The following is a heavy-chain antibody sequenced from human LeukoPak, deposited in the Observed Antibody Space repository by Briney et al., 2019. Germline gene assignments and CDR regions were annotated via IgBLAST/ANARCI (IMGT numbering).Heavy chain of an antibody. CDR2: IYAGGST. V-gene: IGHV3-66*01. Sequence: GGSLRLSCAASGLTVSSSYMSRVRQAPGKGLEWVSVIYAGGSTYYADSVKGRFTISRDNSKNTLYLQMNSLRAEDTAVYYCARRILGATLDYWGQGTLVTVSS. CDR3: ARRILGATLDY. CDR1: GLTVSSSY. D-gene: IGHD1-26*01. J-gene: IGHJ4*02.